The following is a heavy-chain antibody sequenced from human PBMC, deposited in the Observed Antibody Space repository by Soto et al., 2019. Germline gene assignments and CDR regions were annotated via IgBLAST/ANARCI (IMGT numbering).Heavy chain of an antibody. J-gene: IGHJ5*02. D-gene: IGHD3-22*01. Sequence: PSETLSLTCAVYGGSFSGYYWSWIRQPPGKGLEWIGEINHSGSTNYNPSLKSRVTISVDTSKNQFSLKLSSVTAADTAVYYCAGLTYQNYDSSGSYNWFDTWGQGTLVTVSS. CDR3: AGLTYQNYDSSGSYNWFDT. CDR2: INHSGST. CDR1: GGSFSGYY. V-gene: IGHV4-34*01.